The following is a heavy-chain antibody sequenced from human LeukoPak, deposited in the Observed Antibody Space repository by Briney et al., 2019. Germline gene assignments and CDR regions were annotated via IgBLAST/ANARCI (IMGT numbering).Heavy chain of an antibody. D-gene: IGHD6-13*01. V-gene: IGHV3-11*03. CDR2: ISSFSNFR. J-gene: IGHJ4*02. Sequence: GGSLRLSCAASGFTFSDYYMSWIREAPGKGLEWVSHISSFSNFRSYADSVKGRFTISRDNAKNSLYLQVNSLRAEDTAVYYCARPTIAAAGNFEYWGQGTLVTVSS. CDR1: GFTFSDYY. CDR3: ARPTIAAAGNFEY.